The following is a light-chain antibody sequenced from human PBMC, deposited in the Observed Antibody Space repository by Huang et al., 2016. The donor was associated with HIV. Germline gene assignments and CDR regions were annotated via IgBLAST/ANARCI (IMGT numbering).Light chain of an antibody. CDR3: QHYNNWPPLS. CDR1: QTIGTH. J-gene: IGKJ4*01. Sequence: VILTQSPATLSVSPGEGATLSCRASQTIGTHFAWYQQRPGQAPRPLRFGASTRATGVPARFNGRGSGTEFNLNISGLQSEEFATYYCQHYNNWPPLSFGGGTEVDI. CDR2: GAS. V-gene: IGKV3-15*01.